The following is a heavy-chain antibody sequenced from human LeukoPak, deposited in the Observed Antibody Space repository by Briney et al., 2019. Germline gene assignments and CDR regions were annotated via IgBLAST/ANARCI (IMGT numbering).Heavy chain of an antibody. D-gene: IGHD3-16*02. CDR2: INSDGSST. Sequence: GGPLRLSCAASGFSFSSYWMHCVRQAPGKGLVWVSRINSDGSSTTYADSVKGRFTISRDNAKNTLYLQMNSLRAEDRAVYYCARVGGVLSRDAFDIWGQGTMVTVSS. V-gene: IGHV3-74*01. CDR1: GFSFSSYW. CDR3: ARVGGVLSRDAFDI. J-gene: IGHJ3*02.